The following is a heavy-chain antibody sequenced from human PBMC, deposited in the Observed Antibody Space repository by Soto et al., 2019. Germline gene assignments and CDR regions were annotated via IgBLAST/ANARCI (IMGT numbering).Heavy chain of an antibody. D-gene: IGHD3-10*01. CDR2: ISSSSSYI. J-gene: IGHJ6*02. CDR3: ARTKSGGITMVRGVLGGMDV. CDR1: GFTFSSYS. V-gene: IGHV3-21*01. Sequence: GGSLRLSCAASGFTFSSYSMNWVRLAPGKGLEWVSSISSSSSYIYYADSVKGRFTISRDNAKNSLYLQMNSLRAEDTAVYYCARTKSGGITMVRGVLGGMDVWGQGTTVTVSS.